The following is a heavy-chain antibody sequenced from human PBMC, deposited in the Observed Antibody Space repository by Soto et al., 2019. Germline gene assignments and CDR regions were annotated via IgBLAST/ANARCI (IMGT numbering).Heavy chain of an antibody. CDR3: ARGSYCSGGTCTTWFDP. V-gene: IGHV1-18*01. J-gene: IGHJ5*02. Sequence: PLVQSAVEVKRPGASVKVSCEASGYTFIDYGITWVRQAPGQGLEWMGWISTSIGHTNYAQKFQGRATMTTDTSTRTAYMELRRLRSDDTAVYYCARGSYCSGGTCTTWFDPWGQGTLVTVSS. CDR1: GYTFIDYG. CDR2: ISTSIGHT. D-gene: IGHD2-15*01.